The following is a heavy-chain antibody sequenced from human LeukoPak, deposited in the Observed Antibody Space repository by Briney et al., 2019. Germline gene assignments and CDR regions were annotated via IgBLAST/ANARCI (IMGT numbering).Heavy chain of an antibody. CDR2: IHYSGKA. CDR3: AKVAAREAYNQYYMDA. D-gene: IGHD6-6*01. J-gene: IGHJ6*03. V-gene: IGHV4-59*11. CDR1: GGSISGHY. Sequence: SETLSLTCTVSGGSISGHYWTWIRQPPGKGLEWIGQIHYSGKADYNPSLKTRIDISVDMSKNQMSLKVNSVTAADTAVYYCAKVAAREAYNQYYMDAWGKGTSVTVSS.